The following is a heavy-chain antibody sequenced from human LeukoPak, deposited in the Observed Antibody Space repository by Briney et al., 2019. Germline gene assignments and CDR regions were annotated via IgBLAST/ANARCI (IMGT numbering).Heavy chain of an antibody. CDR1: GGPITEYY. Sequence: PSETLSLTCSVSGGPITEYYWSWIRQPPGKGLEWIGYIYHTGSTNYSPSIKSRVTMSVDASRNQFSLKLVSVTAADTAVYYCARDRGTTGYYYLDSWGQGILVTVSS. CDR2: IYHTGST. D-gene: IGHD1-26*01. CDR3: ARDRGTTGYYYLDS. V-gene: IGHV4-59*01. J-gene: IGHJ4*02.